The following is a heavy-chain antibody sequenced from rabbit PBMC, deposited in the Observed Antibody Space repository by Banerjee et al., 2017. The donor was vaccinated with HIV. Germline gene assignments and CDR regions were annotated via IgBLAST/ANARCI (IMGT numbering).Heavy chain of an antibody. CDR1: GFDFSSSYW. CDR2: IYTNGGST. Sequence: QEQLVESGGGLVQPGGSLTLTCKASGFDFSSSYWICWVRQAPGKGLELIACIYTNGGSTWYASCVNGRFTISRSTSLNTVNLKMTSLTAADTATYFCARDTYGYAGHAFGGMDLWGPGTLVTVS. V-gene: IGHV1S43*01. D-gene: IGHD6-1*01. CDR3: ARDTYGYAGHAFGGMDL. J-gene: IGHJ6*01.